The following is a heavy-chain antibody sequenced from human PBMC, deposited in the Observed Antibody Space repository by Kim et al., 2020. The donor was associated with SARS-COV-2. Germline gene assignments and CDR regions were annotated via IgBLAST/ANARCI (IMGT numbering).Heavy chain of an antibody. CDR2: IIDSGGT. CDR3: AKDHGYSGSYLDY. D-gene: IGHD1-26*01. CDR1: GFTFSSYA. Sequence: GGSLRLSCAASGFTFSSYAMSWVRQAPGKGLEWVSGIIDSGGTKYADSVKGRLTIYRDNSKNRLYLQKNNLRAEDKAVYYCAKDHGYSGSYLDYWGQGTLVTVSS. V-gene: IGHV3-23*01. J-gene: IGHJ4*02.